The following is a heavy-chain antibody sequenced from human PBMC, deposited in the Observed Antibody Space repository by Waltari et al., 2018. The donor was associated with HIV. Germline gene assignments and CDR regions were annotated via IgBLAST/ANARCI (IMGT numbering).Heavy chain of an antibody. Sequence: VQLVQSGAEMRKPGASVKVSCRASGYTFSAYHISWVRQAPGQGLEWMGWISGYNGNTNYAQKFQGRVNMTTDTSTSTAHMELRSLRSDDTAVYYCARGVSIVRGVMIRGHMDVWGQGTTVTVSS. V-gene: IGHV1-18*01. J-gene: IGHJ6*02. CDR2: ISGYNGNT. CDR3: ARGVSIVRGVMIRGHMDV. D-gene: IGHD3-10*01. CDR1: GYTFSAYH.